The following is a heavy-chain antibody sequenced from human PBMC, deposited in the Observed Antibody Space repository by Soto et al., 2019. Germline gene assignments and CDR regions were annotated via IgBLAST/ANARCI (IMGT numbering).Heavy chain of an antibody. D-gene: IGHD3-16*01. CDR3: ARVPGWGTYYFDY. V-gene: IGHV3-66*01. CDR2: IYSGGST. Sequence: EVQLVESGGGLVQPGGSLRLSCAASGFTVSSNYMSWVRQAPGKGLEWVSVIYSGGSTYYADSVKGRFTISRDNSKNTLYLQMNSLRAEDTAVYYCARVPGWGTYYFDYWGQGTLGTVSS. J-gene: IGHJ4*02. CDR1: GFTVSSNY.